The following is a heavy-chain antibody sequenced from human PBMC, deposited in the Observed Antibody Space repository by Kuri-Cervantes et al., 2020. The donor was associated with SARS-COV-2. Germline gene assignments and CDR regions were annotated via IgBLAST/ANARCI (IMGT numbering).Heavy chain of an antibody. CDR1: GYTFTSYA. D-gene: IGHD6-19*01. V-gene: IGHV7-4-1*02. CDR3: ARGGYSSGWIPYYYYYGMDV. CDR2: INTNTGNP. Sequence: ASVKVSCKASGYTFTSYAMNWVRQAPGQGLEWMGWINTNTGNPTYAQGFTGRFVFSLDTSVSTAYLQISSLKAEDTAVYYCARGGYSSGWIPYYYYYGMDVWGQGTTVTVSS. J-gene: IGHJ6*02.